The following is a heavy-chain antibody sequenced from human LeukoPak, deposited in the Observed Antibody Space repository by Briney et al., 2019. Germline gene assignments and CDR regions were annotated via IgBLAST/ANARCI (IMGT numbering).Heavy chain of an antibody. V-gene: IGHV3-48*03. D-gene: IGHD3-22*01. CDR2: ISSSGSTI. CDR3: ARGENYYDSTHAFDI. J-gene: IGHJ3*02. Sequence: GGSLRLSYAASGFTFSSYEMNWVRQAPGKGLEWASYISSSGSTIYYADSVKGRFTISRDNAKNSLYLQMNSLRAEDTAVYYCARGENYYDSTHAFDIWGQGTMVTVSS. CDR1: GFTFSSYE.